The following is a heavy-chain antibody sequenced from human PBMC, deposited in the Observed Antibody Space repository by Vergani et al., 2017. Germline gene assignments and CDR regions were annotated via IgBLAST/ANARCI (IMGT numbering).Heavy chain of an antibody. J-gene: IGHJ6*02. CDR1: GFTFSSYA. CDR3: ANSVIAGNVGVAYFGMDV. D-gene: IGHD2/OR15-2a*01. Sequence: VQLLESGGGLVQPGGSLRLSCAASGFTFSSYAMSWVRQAPGTGLEWVSFIRYDGSSEYYGDSVKGRFTISRDKSQNTVNLQMNSLRTEDTAVYFCANSVIAGNVGVAYFGMDVWGRGTTVTVSS. CDR2: IRYDGSSE. V-gene: IGHV3-30*02.